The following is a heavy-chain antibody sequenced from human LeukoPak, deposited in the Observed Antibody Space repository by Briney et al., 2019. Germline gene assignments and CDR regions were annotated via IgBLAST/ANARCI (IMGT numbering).Heavy chain of an antibody. CDR1: GYSISSGYY. CDR3: ARPHSSGWYGGFDI. CDR2: IYYSGST. Sequence: PSETLSLTCTVSGYSISSGYYWSWIRQPPGKGLEWIGYIYYSGSTRYNPSLKSRVTISVDSSKNQFSLKLRSVTAADTAVYYCARPHSSGWYGGFDIWGQGTMVTVSS. D-gene: IGHD6-19*01. V-gene: IGHV4-38-2*02. J-gene: IGHJ3*02.